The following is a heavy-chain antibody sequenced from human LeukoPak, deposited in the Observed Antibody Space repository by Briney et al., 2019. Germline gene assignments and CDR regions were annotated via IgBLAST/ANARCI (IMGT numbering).Heavy chain of an antibody. CDR2: IYYSGNT. CDR3: ARQAVAGNGFDY. J-gene: IGHJ4*02. CDR1: GGSISSSSYY. D-gene: IGHD6-19*01. Sequence: SETLSLTCTVSGGSISSSSYYWGWIRQPPGKGLEWIGTIYYSGNTYYDPSLKSRVSISVDTSKNQFSLKLSSVTAADTAVYYCARQAVAGNGFDYWGQGTLVTVSS. V-gene: IGHV4-39*01.